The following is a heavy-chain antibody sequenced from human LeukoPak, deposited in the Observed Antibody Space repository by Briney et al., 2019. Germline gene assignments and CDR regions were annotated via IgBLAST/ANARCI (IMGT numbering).Heavy chain of an antibody. CDR3: ASDRVQYGLDV. CDR2: IKSDGSET. Sequence: GGSLRLSCAASGFTFSSYWMHWVRQAPGKGLVWVSRIKSDGSETNYADSVKGRFTISRDNAKNTLNLQMNSLRAEDTAVYYCASDRVQYGLDVWGQGTTVSVSS. CDR1: GFTFSSYW. V-gene: IGHV3-74*01. J-gene: IGHJ6*02.